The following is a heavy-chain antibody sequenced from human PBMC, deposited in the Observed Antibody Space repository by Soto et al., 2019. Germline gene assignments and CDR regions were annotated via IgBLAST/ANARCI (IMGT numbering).Heavy chain of an antibody. Sequence: HPGGSLRLSCAASGFTFSSYSMNWVRQAPGKGLEWVSYISSSSSTIYYADSVKGRFTISRDNAKNSLYLQMNSLRDEDTAVYYCARRHCTNGVCLPWNYYYGMDVWGQGTTVTVSS. CDR3: ARRHCTNGVCLPWNYYYGMDV. D-gene: IGHD2-8*01. CDR2: ISSSSSTI. J-gene: IGHJ6*02. V-gene: IGHV3-48*02. CDR1: GFTFSSYS.